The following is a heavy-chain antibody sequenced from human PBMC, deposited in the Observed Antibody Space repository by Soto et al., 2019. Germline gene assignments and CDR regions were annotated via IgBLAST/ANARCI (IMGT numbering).Heavy chain of an antibody. CDR3: ARGVCSVGDCYSLVFASSSLEP. J-gene: IGHJ5*02. V-gene: IGHV1-69*02. D-gene: IGHD2-21*01. CDR2: IIPILGIA. Sequence: ASVKVSCKASGGTLSSYTISWVRQAPGQGLEWMGRIIPILGIANYAQKFQGRVTITADKSTSTAYMELSSLRSEDTAVYYCARGVCSVGDCYSLVFASSSLEPRGQGTLVTISS. CDR1: GGTLSSYT.